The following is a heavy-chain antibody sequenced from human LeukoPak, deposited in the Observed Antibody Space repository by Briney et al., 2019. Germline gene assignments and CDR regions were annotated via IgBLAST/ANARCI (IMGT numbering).Heavy chain of an antibody. CDR3: ASATGSGSYFDAFDI. V-gene: IGHV1-8*01. Sequence: ASVKVSCKASGYTFTSYDINWVRHATGQGLEWMGWMNPNSGNTGYAQKFQGRVTMTRNTSISTAYMELSSLRSEDTAVYYCASATGSGSYFDAFDIWGQGTMVTVSS. CDR2: MNPNSGNT. D-gene: IGHD3-10*01. CDR1: GYTFTSYD. J-gene: IGHJ3*02.